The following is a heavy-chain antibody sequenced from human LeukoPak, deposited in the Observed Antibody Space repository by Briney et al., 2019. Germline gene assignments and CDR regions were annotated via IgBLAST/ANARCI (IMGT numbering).Heavy chain of an antibody. CDR1: GFIFSSYS. D-gene: IGHD2-15*01. CDR2: ISSRSDTI. J-gene: IGHJ4*02. V-gene: IGHV3-48*01. CDR3: ARPHCSGATCYSRYFDD. Sequence: GGSLRLSCAASGFIFSSYSMTWVRQAPGKGLERVSYISSRSDTIYYADSVKGRFTISRDNAKNSLYLRMNSLRAEDTAVYYCARPHCSGATCYSRYFDDWGQGTLVTVSS.